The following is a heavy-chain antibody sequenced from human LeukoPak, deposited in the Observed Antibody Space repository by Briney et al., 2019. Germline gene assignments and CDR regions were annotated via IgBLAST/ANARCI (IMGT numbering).Heavy chain of an antibody. Sequence: GESLKISCKGSGYSFTSYWIGWVRQMPGKGLEWMGIIYPGDSDTRYSPSFQGQVTISADKSISTAYLQWSSLKASDTAMYYCARHITDPAYYMDVWGKGTTVTVSS. CDR2: IYPGDSDT. J-gene: IGHJ6*03. CDR3: ARHITDPAYYMDV. CDR1: GYSFTSYW. D-gene: IGHD3-10*01. V-gene: IGHV5-51*01.